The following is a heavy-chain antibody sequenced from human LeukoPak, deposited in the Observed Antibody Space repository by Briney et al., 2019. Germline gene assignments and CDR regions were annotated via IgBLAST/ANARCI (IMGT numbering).Heavy chain of an antibody. CDR2: IYYSGST. D-gene: IGHD6-13*01. V-gene: IGHV4-59*01. CDR3: ARGCSAGTPHNWFDP. Sequence: SETLSLTCTISGGSISGYYWSWIRQPPGKGLEWIGYIYYSGSTNYNPSLKSRVTISVDTSKNQFSLKLSSVTAADTAVYYCARGCSAGTPHNWFDPWGQGTLVTVSS. J-gene: IGHJ5*02. CDR1: GGSISGYY.